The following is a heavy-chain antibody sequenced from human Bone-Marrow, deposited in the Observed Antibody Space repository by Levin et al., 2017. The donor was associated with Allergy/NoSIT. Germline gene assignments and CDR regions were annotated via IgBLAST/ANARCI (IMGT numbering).Heavy chain of an antibody. CDR2: IFYSGSA. Sequence: SETLSLTCTVSGGSIRSGTYNWNWIRQLPGKGLEWIGYIFYSGSAYYNTSLKSRMSMSVDTSKNQFSLILTSVTAADTAVYYCAREVTYDSRGFPFYAMDGWGQGTTVTVSS. J-gene: IGHJ6*02. V-gene: IGHV4-31*03. CDR3: AREVTYDSRGFPFYAMDG. D-gene: IGHD3-22*01. CDR1: GGSIRSGTYN.